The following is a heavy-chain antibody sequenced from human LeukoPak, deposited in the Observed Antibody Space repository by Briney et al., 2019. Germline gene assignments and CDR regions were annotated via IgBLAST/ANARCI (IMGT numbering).Heavy chain of an antibody. CDR1: GITLSNYG. J-gene: IGHJ4*02. CDR3: AKRGVVIRVFLVGFHKEAYYFDS. D-gene: IGHD3-10*01. Sequence: GGSLRLSCAVSGITLSNYGMSWVRQAPGKGLEWVAGLSGSGGGTNYADSVQGRFTIYRDNPKNTLYLQMNRLRAEDTAVYFCAKRGVVIRVFLVGFHKEAYYFDSWGQGALVTVSS. V-gene: IGHV3-23*01. CDR2: LSGSGGGT.